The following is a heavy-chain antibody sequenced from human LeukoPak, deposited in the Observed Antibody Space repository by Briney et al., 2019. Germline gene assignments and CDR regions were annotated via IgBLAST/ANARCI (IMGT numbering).Heavy chain of an antibody. J-gene: IGHJ3*02. CDR2: VHYSGNT. CDR1: GGSISISSSY. D-gene: IGHD6-13*01. CDR3: AREDDTIADNTFDI. V-gene: IGHV4-39*07. Sequence: MSSETLSLTCTVSGGSISISSSYWGWIRQPPGKGLEWVGSVHYSGNTFYNPSLKSRVTVSLDTFKNHFSLKVHSVTAADTAVYYCAREDDTIADNTFDIWGQGTVVTVSS.